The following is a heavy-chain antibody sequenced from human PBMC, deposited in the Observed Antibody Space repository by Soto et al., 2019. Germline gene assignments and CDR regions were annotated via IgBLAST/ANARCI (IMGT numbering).Heavy chain of an antibody. D-gene: IGHD4-4*01. Sequence: GGSLRLSCATSGFSVSDSYLSWVRQAPGKGLEWVSVIYAAGHTYYPDSVKGRFIISRDKSENTVYLQMNSLRAEDTAMYYCARGRVTSGTYYMDVWGKGTTVTVSS. V-gene: IGHV3-66*01. CDR3: ARGRVTSGTYYMDV. CDR2: IYAAGHT. CDR1: GFSVSDSY. J-gene: IGHJ6*04.